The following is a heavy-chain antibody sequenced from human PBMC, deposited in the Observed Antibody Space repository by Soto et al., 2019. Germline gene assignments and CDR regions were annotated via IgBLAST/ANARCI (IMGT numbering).Heavy chain of an antibody. J-gene: IGHJ6*02. CDR1: GFAFRTYA. V-gene: IGHV3-23*01. CDR2: IWGSGDRT. D-gene: IGHD2-21*02. Sequence: GGSLRLSCAASGFAFRTYAMAWVRQAPGKGLEWVSGIWGSGDRTFYADSVKGRFTISRDNSRNTLYLQMYSLTAEDTALYYCAKTGPYCGGDCSRYFYGMDVWGQGTTVTVSS. CDR3: AKTGPYCGGDCSRYFYGMDV.